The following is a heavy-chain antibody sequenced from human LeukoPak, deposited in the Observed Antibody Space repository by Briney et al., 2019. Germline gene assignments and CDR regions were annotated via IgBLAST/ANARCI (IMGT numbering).Heavy chain of an antibody. CDR3: ARGTRYCSGDTCQNWFDP. CDR1: GGSISSYY. D-gene: IGHD2-15*01. V-gene: IGHV4-4*07. J-gene: IGHJ5*02. CDR2: ISTSGNT. Sequence: SETLSLTCTVSGGSISSYYWTWIRQPAGKGLEWIGRISTSGNTYYNPSLKSRLTMSVDTSKNQFSLKLSSVTAADTAVYYCARGTRYCSGDTCQNWFDPWGQGALVTVSS.